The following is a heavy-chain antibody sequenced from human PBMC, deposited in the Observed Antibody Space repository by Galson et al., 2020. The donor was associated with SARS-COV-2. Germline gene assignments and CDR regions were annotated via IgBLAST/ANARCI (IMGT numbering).Heavy chain of an antibody. CDR3: ARRAGTYSGWYFDL. Sequence: GESLKISCKGSGYSFASYWIVWVRQMPGKGLEWVGIIYPGDSDTKYSPSFQGQVTISADTYISTAYLQWSSLKAADTAMYYCARRAGTYSGWYFDLWGRGTLVTVSS. D-gene: IGHD1-26*01. J-gene: IGHJ2*01. CDR1: GYSFASYW. V-gene: IGHV5-51*01. CDR2: IYPGDSDT.